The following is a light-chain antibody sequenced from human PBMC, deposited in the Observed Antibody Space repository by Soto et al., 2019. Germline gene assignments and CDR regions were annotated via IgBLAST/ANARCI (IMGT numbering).Light chain of an antibody. CDR2: AAS. CDR1: QDISNH. Sequence: DIPMTQSPSSLSASVGDRVTITCRASQDISNHLAWYQQRPGKVPELLMYAASTLQSGVPSRFRGSGSGTDFTLTISSLQPEDVATYFCQKYDTAPWTFGQGTKVEIK. CDR3: QKYDTAPWT. V-gene: IGKV1-27*01. J-gene: IGKJ1*01.